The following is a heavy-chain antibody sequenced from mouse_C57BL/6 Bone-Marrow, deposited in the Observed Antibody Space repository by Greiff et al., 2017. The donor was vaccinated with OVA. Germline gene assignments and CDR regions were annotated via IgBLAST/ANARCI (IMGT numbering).Heavy chain of an antibody. CDR1: GYSITSGYY. V-gene: IGHV3-6*01. CDR3: AREGKLFFAY. CDR2: ISYDGSN. Sequence: EVKLMESGPGLVKPSQSLSLTCSVTGYSITSGYYWNWIRQFPGNKLEWMGYISYDGSNNYNPSLKNRISITRDTSKNQFFLKLNSVTTEDTATYYCAREGKLFFAYWGQGTLVTVSA. J-gene: IGHJ3*01.